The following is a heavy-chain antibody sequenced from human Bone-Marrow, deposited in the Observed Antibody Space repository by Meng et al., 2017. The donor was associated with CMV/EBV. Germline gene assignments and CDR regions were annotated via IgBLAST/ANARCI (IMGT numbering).Heavy chain of an antibody. CDR3: AREHPYSNYDPFDD. CDR2: ISSSGST. V-gene: IGHV4-30-4*01. D-gene: IGHD4-11*01. CDR1: GGSISSDDYK. Sequence: SETLSLTCTVSGGSISSDDYKWSWIRQPPGKGLEWLGYISSSGSTYYNPSLKSRLTISVDTSKSQFSLKLTSVTATDTAVYYCAREHPYSNYDPFDDWGQGTRVTVSS. J-gene: IGHJ4*01.